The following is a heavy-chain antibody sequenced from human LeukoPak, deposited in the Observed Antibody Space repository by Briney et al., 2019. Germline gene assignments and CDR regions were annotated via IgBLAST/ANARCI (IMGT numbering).Heavy chain of an antibody. CDR3: AKDLDYTTLGYYFDY. J-gene: IGHJ4*02. V-gene: IGHV3-23*01. CDR2: IGAGGTVT. Sequence: GGSLRLSCTASGFTFSSYAMNWVRQAPGKGLEWVSGIGAGGTVTYYADSVKGRFTIFRDNSRNTLYLQMNSLRADDTAVYYCAKDLDYTTLGYYFDYWGQGTLVTVSS. D-gene: IGHD4-11*01. CDR1: GFTFSSYA.